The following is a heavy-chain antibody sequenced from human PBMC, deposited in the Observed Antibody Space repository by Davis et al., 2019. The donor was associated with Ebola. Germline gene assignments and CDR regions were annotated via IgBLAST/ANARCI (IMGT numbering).Heavy chain of an antibody. CDR3: ARDPPLRDGDYVNYYYYYGMDV. Sequence: GESLKISCAASGFTFRSYAMHWVRQAPGKGLEWVAVISYDGSNKYYADSVKGRFTISRDNSKNTLYLQMNSLRAEDTAVYYSARDPPLRDGDYVNYYYYYGMDVWGQGTTVTVSS. CDR2: ISYDGSNK. J-gene: IGHJ6*02. V-gene: IGHV3-30-3*01. D-gene: IGHD4-17*01. CDR1: GFTFRSYA.